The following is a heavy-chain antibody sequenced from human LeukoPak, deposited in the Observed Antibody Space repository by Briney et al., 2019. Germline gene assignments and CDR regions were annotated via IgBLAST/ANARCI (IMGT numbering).Heavy chain of an antibody. CDR2: ISSSSTYI. J-gene: IGHJ4*02. Sequence: PGGSLRLSCAASGFTFSSHSMHWVRQAPGKGLEWVSSISSSSTYIYYADSLKGRFTISRDNAKNSLYLQMNSLRVEDTAVYFCAKADGDKPFDHWGQGTLVTVSS. D-gene: IGHD4-17*01. CDR1: GFTFSSHS. CDR3: AKADGDKPFDH. V-gene: IGHV3-21*01.